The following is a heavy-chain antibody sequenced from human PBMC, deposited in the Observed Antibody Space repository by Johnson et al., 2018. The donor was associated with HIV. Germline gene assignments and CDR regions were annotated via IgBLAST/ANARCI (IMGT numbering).Heavy chain of an antibody. J-gene: IGHJ3*02. CDR3: AKGGYCSGGSCYPDAFDI. CDR2: IRYDGSNK. CDR1: GFTFSSYG. Sequence: HVQLVESGGGVVQPGGSLRLSCAASGFTFSSYGMHWVRQAPGKGLEWVAFIRYDGSNKYYVDSVKGRFTISRDNSKNTLYLQMNSLRAEDKAVYYCAKGGYCSGGSCYPDAFDIWGQGTMVTGSS. V-gene: IGHV3-30*02. D-gene: IGHD2-15*01.